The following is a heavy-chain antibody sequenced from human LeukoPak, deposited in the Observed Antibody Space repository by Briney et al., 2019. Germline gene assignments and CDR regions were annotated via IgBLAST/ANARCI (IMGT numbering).Heavy chain of an antibody. J-gene: IGHJ3*02. V-gene: IGHV3-48*04. Sequence: GGSLRLSCAASGFTFSSYWMSWVRQAPGKGLEWVSYISSRGSTIYYADFVKGGFTISRDNAKNSLYLQMNSLRAEDTAVYYCARLLYPGAFDIWGQGTMVTVSS. CDR3: ARLLYPGAFDI. D-gene: IGHD2-2*02. CDR2: ISSRGSTI. CDR1: GFTFSSYW.